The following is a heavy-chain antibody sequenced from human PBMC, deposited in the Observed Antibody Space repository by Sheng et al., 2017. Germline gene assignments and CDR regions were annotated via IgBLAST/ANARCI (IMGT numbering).Heavy chain of an antibody. J-gene: IGHJ5*01. D-gene: IGHD1-26*01. CDR1: GGSVSGYY. V-gene: IGHV4-59*02. CDR2: IYYSGTT. CDR3: ARLLSGRWFDS. Sequence: QVNLQESGPRLVRPSEALSLTCSVSGGSVSGYYWSWIRQPPGEGLQWIGYIYYSGTTNYNPSLTSRVSMSVDTSKNQFSLKLTSVTAADTAVYYCARLLSGRWFDSWGQGTLVTVAS.